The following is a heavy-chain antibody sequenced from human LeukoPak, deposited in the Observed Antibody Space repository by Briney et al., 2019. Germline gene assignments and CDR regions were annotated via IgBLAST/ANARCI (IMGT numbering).Heavy chain of an antibody. J-gene: IGHJ5*02. V-gene: IGHV4-34*01. CDR2: INRSGST. CDR3: ARARSGSQRWFDP. CDR1: DESLSGYY. Sequence: SDTLSLTCSVYDESLSGYYWGWFRQPPGKGLEWIGEINRSGSTNYNPSLMSRVTISVDTSKSQFSLKLSSVTAADTAVYYCARARSGSQRWFDPWGQGTLVTVSS. D-gene: IGHD3-3*01.